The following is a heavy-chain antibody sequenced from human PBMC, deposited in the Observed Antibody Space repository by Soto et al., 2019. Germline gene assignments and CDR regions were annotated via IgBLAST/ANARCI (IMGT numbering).Heavy chain of an antibody. D-gene: IGHD3-22*01. Sequence: GGSLILSCAASGFTFSSYSMNWVRQAPGKGLGWVSSISSSSSYIYYADSVKGRFTISRDNAKNSLYLQMNSLRAEDTAVYYCARDVTSSTYYYLSPGGFDPWGQGTLVTVSS. CDR2: ISSSSSYI. J-gene: IGHJ5*02. V-gene: IGHV3-21*01. CDR1: GFTFSSYS. CDR3: ARDVTSSTYYYLSPGGFDP.